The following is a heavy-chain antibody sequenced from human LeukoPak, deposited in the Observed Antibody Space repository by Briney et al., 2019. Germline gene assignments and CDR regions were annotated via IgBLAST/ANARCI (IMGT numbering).Heavy chain of an antibody. CDR3: AKDLERRGQPDY. Sequence: GGSLRLSCAASGFTLSSYVMSWARQAPGKGLEWVAVISYDGSNKYYADSVKGRFTISRDNSKNTLYLQMNSLRAEDTAVYYCAKDLERRGQPDYWGQGTLVTVSS. CDR1: GFTLSSYV. CDR2: ISYDGSNK. J-gene: IGHJ4*02. V-gene: IGHV3-30*18. D-gene: IGHD1-1*01.